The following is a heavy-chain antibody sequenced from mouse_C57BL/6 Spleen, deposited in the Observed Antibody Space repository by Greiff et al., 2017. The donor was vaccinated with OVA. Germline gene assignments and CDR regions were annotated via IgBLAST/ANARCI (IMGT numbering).Heavy chain of an antibody. CDR2: ISSGSSTV. Sequence: EVQGVESGGGLVKPGGSLTLSCAASGFTFSDYGMHWVRQAPGKGLEWVAYISSGSSTVYYADTVKGRFTISRDNAKNTLFLQMTILRSDDTAMYYCARRDSYYGSSYLDYWGQGTTLTVSS. CDR3: ARRDSYYGSSYLDY. D-gene: IGHD1-1*01. J-gene: IGHJ2*01. V-gene: IGHV5-17*01. CDR1: GFTFSDYG.